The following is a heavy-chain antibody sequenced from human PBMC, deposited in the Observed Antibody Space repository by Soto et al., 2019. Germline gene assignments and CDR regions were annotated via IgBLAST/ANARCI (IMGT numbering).Heavy chain of an antibody. Sequence: ASVKVSCKASGYTFTSYGISWVRQAPGQGLEWMGWISAYIGNTNYAQKLQGRVTMTTDTSTSTAYMELRSLRSDDTAVYYCARGSLWMSMPPGLAGDYWGQGTLVTVSS. D-gene: IGHD3-16*02. CDR2: ISAYIGNT. J-gene: IGHJ4*02. CDR3: ARGSLWMSMPPGLAGDY. V-gene: IGHV1-18*01. CDR1: GYTFTSYG.